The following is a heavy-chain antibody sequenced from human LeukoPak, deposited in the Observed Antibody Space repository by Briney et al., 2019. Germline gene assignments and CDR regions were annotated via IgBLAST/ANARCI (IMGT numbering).Heavy chain of an antibody. J-gene: IGHJ4*02. D-gene: IGHD3-3*01. CDR3: AKRNYDFWSGYYRRAENHFDY. CDR1: GFTFSSYA. V-gene: IGHV3-23*01. Sequence: PGGSLRLSCAASGFTFSSYAMSWVRQAPGKGLEWVSAISGSGGSTYYADSVKGRFTISRDNSKNTLYLQMNGLRAEDTAVYYCAKRNYDFWSGYYRRAENHFDYWGQGTLVTVSS. CDR2: ISGSGGST.